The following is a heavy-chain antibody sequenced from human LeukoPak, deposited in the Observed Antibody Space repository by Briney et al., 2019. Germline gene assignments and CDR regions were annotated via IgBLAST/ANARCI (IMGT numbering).Heavy chain of an antibody. CDR3: AKGLRYSDN. CDR2: ISYDGSNK. Sequence: GRSLGLSCASSGFTFSSYGMHWVRQAPGKGLEWVAVISYDGSNKYYADSVKGRFTISRDNSKNTLYLQMNSLRADDTAVYYCAKGLRYSDNWGQGTLVTVSS. V-gene: IGHV3-30*18. CDR1: GFTFSSYG. D-gene: IGHD3-9*01. J-gene: IGHJ4*02.